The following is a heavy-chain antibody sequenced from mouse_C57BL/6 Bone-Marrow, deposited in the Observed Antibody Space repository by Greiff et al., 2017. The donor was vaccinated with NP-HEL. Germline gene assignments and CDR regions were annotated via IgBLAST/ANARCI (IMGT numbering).Heavy chain of an antibody. Sequence: VQVVESGAELARPGASVKMSCKASGYTFTSYTMHWVKQRPGQGLEWIGYINPSSGYTKYNQKFKDKATLTADKSSSTAYMQLSSLTSEDSAVYYCASIYDGYYQGYYFDYWGQGTTLTVSS. J-gene: IGHJ2*01. CDR3: ASIYDGYYQGYYFDY. CDR2: INPSSGYT. D-gene: IGHD2-3*01. CDR1: GYTFTSYT. V-gene: IGHV1-4*01.